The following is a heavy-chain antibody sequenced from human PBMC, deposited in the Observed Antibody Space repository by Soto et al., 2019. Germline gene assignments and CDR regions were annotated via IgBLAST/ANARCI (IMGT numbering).Heavy chain of an antibody. J-gene: IGHJ4*02. CDR2: INHSGNT. CDR1: GGSFSGYY. Sequence: PSETLSLTCAVYGGSFSGYYWSWIRQPPGKGLEWIGEINHSGNTNYNPSLKSRVTISVDTSRNQFSLKLSSVTAADTAIYYCASARWDYWGQGTLVTVSS. V-gene: IGHV4-34*01. CDR3: ASARWDY.